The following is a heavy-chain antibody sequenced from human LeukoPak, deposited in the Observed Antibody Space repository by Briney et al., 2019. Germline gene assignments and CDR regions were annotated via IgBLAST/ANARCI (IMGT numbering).Heavy chain of an antibody. CDR2: ISYDGSNK. V-gene: IGHV3-30*18. J-gene: IGHJ5*02. D-gene: IGHD3-22*01. CDR1: GFTFSSYG. CDR3: AKPYYYDSSGYSS. Sequence: GGSLRLSCAASGFTFSSYGMHWVRQAPGKGLEWVAVISYDGSNKYYADSVKGRFTISRDNSKNTLYLQMNSLRAEDTAVYYCAKPYYYDSSGYSSWGQGTLVTVSS.